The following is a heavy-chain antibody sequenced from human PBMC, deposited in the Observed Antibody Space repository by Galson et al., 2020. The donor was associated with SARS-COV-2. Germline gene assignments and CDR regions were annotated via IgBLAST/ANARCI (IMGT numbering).Heavy chain of an antibody. J-gene: IGHJ5*02. V-gene: IGHV1-2*02. CDR2: INANSGGT. CDR1: GYTFTGYY. CDR3: ARGKGLWFGDQGWWFDP. D-gene: IGHD3-10*01. Sequence: ASVKVSCKASGYTFTGYYLHWVRQAPGQGLEWMGWINANSGGTNYAQNFQGRVTMTRDTSISTAYMELSWLRSDDTAVYYCARGKGLWFGDQGWWFDPWGQGTLVTVAS.